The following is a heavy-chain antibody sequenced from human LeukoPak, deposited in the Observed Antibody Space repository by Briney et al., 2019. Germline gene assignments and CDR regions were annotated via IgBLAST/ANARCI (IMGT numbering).Heavy chain of an antibody. CDR3: ARLQGGSTAVFDY. Sequence: PSETLSLTCTVTGDSISSDYWSWIRQPPGKGLEWIGYIYYTGSTNYNPSLKSRVTISVDTSDNQFSLKLSSVTAADTAVYYCARLQGGSTAVFDYWGQGTLVSVSS. D-gene: IGHD1-26*01. J-gene: IGHJ4*02. V-gene: IGHV4-59*01. CDR2: IYYTGST. CDR1: GDSISSDY.